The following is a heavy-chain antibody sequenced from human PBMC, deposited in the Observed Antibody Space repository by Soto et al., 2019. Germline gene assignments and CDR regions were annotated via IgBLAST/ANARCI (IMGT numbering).Heavy chain of an antibody. CDR2: ISYDGSNK. Sequence: QVQLVESGGGVVQPGRSLRLSCAASGFTFSSYGMHWVRQAPGKGLEWVAVISYDGSNKYYADSVKGRFTISRDNSKNTLYLQMNSLRAEDTAVYYCAKGRRVRYSSSSHDYWGQGTLVTVSS. CDR3: AKGRRVRYSSSSHDY. V-gene: IGHV3-30*18. CDR1: GFTFSSYG. J-gene: IGHJ4*02. D-gene: IGHD6-6*01.